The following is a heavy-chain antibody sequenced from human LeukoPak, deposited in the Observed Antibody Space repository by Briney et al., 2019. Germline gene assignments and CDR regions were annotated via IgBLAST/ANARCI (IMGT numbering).Heavy chain of an antibody. CDR3: ARNRNYYDSSGFDY. V-gene: IGHV4-4*07. J-gene: IGHJ4*02. CDR1: GDSICSYY. D-gene: IGHD3-22*01. CDR2: LHTAGST. Sequence: SETLSLTCTVSGDSICSYYWSWIRQPAGKGLEWIGRLHTAGSTNYNPSLKSRVTMSVDTSKNQFSLNLTSVTAADTAIYYCARNRNYYDSSGFDYWGQGTLVTVSS.